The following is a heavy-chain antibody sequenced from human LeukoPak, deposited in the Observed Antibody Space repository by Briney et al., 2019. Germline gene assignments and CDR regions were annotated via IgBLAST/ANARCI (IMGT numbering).Heavy chain of an antibody. D-gene: IGHD2-2*02. V-gene: IGHV3-49*04. Sequence: GSLRLSCTASGFTFGDYAMSWVRQAPGKGLEWVGFTRSKAYGGTTEYAASVKGRFTISRDDSKSIAYLQMNSLKTEDTAVYYCTRDPSALGYCSSTSCYTGGYWGQGTLVTVSS. J-gene: IGHJ4*02. CDR1: GFTFGDYA. CDR2: TRSKAYGGTT. CDR3: TRDPSALGYCSSTSCYTGGY.